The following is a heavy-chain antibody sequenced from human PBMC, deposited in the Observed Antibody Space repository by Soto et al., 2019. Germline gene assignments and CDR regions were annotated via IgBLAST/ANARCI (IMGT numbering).Heavy chain of an antibody. CDR1: GGTFSSYA. CDR3: ARDPTFTPDSYWYYGMGV. Sequence: QVQLVQSGAEVKKPGSSVKVSCKASGGTFSSYAISWVRQAPGQGLEWMGGIIPIFGTANYAQKFQGRVTITADESTSTAYMELSSLRSEDTAVYYCARDPTFTPDSYWYYGMGVWGQGTTVTVSS. CDR2: IIPIFGTA. J-gene: IGHJ6*02. V-gene: IGHV1-69*12.